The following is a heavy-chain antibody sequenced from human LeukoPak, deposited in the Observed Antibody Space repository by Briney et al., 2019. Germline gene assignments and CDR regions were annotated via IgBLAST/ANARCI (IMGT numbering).Heavy chain of an antibody. CDR2: IYYSGST. Sequence: PSETLSLTCTVSGGSISSNYWNWIRLPPGRGLEWIGYIYYSGSTHYNPSLKSRVTISLDTSKSQFSLKLTSATAADTAVYYCAKARDSNIWYPFDYWGQGTLVTVSS. CDR3: AKARDSNIWYPFDY. CDR1: GGSISSNY. V-gene: IGHV4-59*01. J-gene: IGHJ4*02. D-gene: IGHD6-13*01.